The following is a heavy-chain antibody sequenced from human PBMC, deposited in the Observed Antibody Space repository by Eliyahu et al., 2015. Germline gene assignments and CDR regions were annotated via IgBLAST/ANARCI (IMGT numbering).Heavy chain of an antibody. J-gene: IGHJ5*02. CDR3: ATGKFDRPGGGYCSGTTCYYNWFDP. CDR2: IIPMFGPA. V-gene: IGHV1-69*12. CDR1: GGSINNYA. Sequence: QLVQSGAEAKKPGSSVKVSCKVSGGSINNYAISWVRLALGQGLEWMGGIIPMFGPADYXHKFDDRASITADEATNTIYLELRNLRTEDTAVYYCATGKFDRPGGGYCSGTTCYYNWFDPWGQGTLVTVSA. D-gene: IGHD2-15*01.